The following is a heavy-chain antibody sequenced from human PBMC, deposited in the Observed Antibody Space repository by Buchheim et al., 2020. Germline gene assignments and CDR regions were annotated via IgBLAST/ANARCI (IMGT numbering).Heavy chain of an antibody. J-gene: IGHJ4*02. CDR3: VKDHYYDSSGLPDY. D-gene: IGHD3-22*01. CDR2: ISYDGSNK. V-gene: IGHV3-30*18. CDR1: GFTFSSYG. Sequence: QVQLVESGGGVVQPGRSLRLSCAASGFTFSSYGMHWVRQAPGKGLEWVAVISYDGSNKYYADSVKGRFTISRDNSKNTLYLQMNSLRAEDTAVYYCVKDHYYDSSGLPDYWGQGTL.